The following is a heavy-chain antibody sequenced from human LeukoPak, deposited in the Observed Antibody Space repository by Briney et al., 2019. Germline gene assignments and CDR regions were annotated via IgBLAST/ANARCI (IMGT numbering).Heavy chain of an antibody. J-gene: IGHJ4*02. V-gene: IGHV4-59*01. CDR1: GGSISSDY. CDR3: ARVLYGSGTYYFDY. D-gene: IGHD3-10*01. Sequence: PSETLSLTCTVSGGSISSDYWSWIRQPPGKGLEWIGYIYYSGSANYNSSLKSRVTISEDTSKNHLSLKLSSVTAADTAVYYCARVLYGSGTYYFDYWGQGTLVTVSS. CDR2: IYYSGSA.